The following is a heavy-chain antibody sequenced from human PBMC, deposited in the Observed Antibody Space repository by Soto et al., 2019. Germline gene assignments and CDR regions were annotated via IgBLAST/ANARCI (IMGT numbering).Heavy chain of an antibody. D-gene: IGHD5-12*01. V-gene: IGHV3-53*01. J-gene: IGHJ5*02. CDR1: GFTVSTDY. CDR3: ARGAEGPGGS. Sequence: PGGSLRLSCAASGFTVSTDYMTWVRQAPGKGLEWVSLIYSGGNTYYADSVRGRFTISRDNSKNTLYLHMNSPRAEDTAVYYCARGAEGPGGSWGQGTLVTVSS. CDR2: IYSGGNT.